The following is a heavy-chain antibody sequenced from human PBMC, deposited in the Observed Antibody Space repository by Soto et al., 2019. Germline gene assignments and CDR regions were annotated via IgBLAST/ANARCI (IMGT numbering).Heavy chain of an antibody. Sequence: QVQLVQSGAEVKKPGASVKVSCNASGYTFTSYDINWVRQATGQGLEWMGWMNPNSGNTGYAQKFQGRVTMTRNTSLSTAYMELSSLRSEDTAVYYCARGRELLVYYYYGMDVWGQGTTVTVSS. CDR1: GYTFTSYD. V-gene: IGHV1-8*01. D-gene: IGHD2-21*01. CDR3: ARGRELLVYYYYGMDV. J-gene: IGHJ6*02. CDR2: MNPNSGNT.